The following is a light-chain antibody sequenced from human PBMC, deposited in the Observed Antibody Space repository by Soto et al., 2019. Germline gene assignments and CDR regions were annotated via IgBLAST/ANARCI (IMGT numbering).Light chain of an antibody. V-gene: IGKV1-5*01. CDR2: DVS. Sequence: DVQMTQSPSTLSASVGDRVTITCRASQSINNLLAWYQQKPGKAPKFRIYDVSTLESGVPSRFSGSGSGTEFTLTISSLQPEDFATYYCQQYDSYPLTFGGGTRVEIK. J-gene: IGKJ4*01. CDR1: QSINNL. CDR3: QQYDSYPLT.